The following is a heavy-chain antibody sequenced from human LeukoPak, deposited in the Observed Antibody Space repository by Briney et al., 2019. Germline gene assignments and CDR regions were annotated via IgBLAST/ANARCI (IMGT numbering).Heavy chain of an antibody. J-gene: IGHJ3*02. CDR2: ISGGGGST. D-gene: IGHD4/OR15-4a*01. V-gene: IGHV3-23*01. CDR1: GGSISSGGYY. CDR3: VKESGFMVAPNSAFDI. Sequence: LSLTCTVSGGSISSGGYYWGWIRQPPGKGLEWVSGISGGGGSTYYADSVKGRFTISRDNSKNTLYLQMSSLRAEDTAVYYCVKESGFMVAPNSAFDIWGQGTMVTVSS.